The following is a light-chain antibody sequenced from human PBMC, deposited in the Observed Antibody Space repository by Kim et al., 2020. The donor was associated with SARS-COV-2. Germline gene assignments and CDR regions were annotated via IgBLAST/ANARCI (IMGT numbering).Light chain of an antibody. J-gene: IGLJ1*01. CDR3: SLFAGSNKV. CDR2: EVN. V-gene: IGLV2-8*01. Sequence: QSALTQPPSASGSPGQSVTISCTGTSSDVGGYNYVSWYQQHPGKAPKLMIYEVNKRPSGVPDRFSGSKSGNTASLTVSGLQAEDEADYYCSLFAGSNKVFGAGTKVTVL. CDR1: SSDVGGYNY.